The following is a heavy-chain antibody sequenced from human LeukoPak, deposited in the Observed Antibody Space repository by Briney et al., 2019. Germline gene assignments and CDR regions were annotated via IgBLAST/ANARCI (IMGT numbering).Heavy chain of an antibody. Sequence: ASVKVSXKASGYTFTSYYMHWVRQAPGQGLEWMGIINPSGGSTSYAQKFQGRVTMTRDTSTSTVYMELSSLRSEDTAVYYCARDSLGTRAFDYWGQGTLVTVSS. V-gene: IGHV1-46*01. CDR2: INPSGGST. CDR1: GYTFTSYY. D-gene: IGHD3-16*02. J-gene: IGHJ4*02. CDR3: ARDSLGTRAFDY.